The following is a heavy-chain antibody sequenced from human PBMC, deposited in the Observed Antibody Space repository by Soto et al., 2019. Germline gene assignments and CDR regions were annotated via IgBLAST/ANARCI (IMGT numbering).Heavy chain of an antibody. CDR1: GFSFAAYT. J-gene: IGHJ4*02. CDR3: SRSLAIDFDS. CDR2: IRRIAYGGTT. V-gene: IGHV3-49*04. Sequence: GGSLRLSCSASGFSFAAYTMSWVRLTPGKGLEWVGFIRRIAYGGTTDYAASVKGRFTISRDDSRKIVYLQMSRLKIEDTAVYYCSRSLAIDFDSWGQGTLVTVSS.